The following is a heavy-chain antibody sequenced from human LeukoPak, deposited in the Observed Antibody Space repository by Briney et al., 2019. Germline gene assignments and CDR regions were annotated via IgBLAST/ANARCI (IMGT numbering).Heavy chain of an antibody. V-gene: IGHV3-66*01. Sequence: GGSLRLSCTAPGITVSSNYMSWVRQAPGKGLKWVSVIYSGGSTYYADSVKGRFTISRDNSKNTLYLQMNSLRAEDTAVYYCAIFRSTWDYYYYGMDVWGQGATVTVSS. J-gene: IGHJ6*02. CDR2: IYSGGST. CDR1: GITVSSNY. CDR3: AIFRSTWDYYYYGMDV. D-gene: IGHD2-21*01.